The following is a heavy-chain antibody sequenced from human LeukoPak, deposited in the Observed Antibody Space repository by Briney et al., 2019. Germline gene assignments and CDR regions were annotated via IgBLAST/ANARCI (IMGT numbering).Heavy chain of an antibody. V-gene: IGHV3-30*02. J-gene: IGHJ4*02. CDR2: IRYDGSNK. CDR1: GFTFSSYG. D-gene: IGHD2-8*01. CDR3: AKDYIVLMVYAILREYYFDY. Sequence: GGSLRLSCAASGFTFSSYGMHWVRQAPGKGLEWVAFIRYDGSNKYYADSVKGRFTISRDNSKNTLYLQMNSLRAEDTAVYYCAKDYIVLMVYAILREYYFDYWGQGTLVTVSS.